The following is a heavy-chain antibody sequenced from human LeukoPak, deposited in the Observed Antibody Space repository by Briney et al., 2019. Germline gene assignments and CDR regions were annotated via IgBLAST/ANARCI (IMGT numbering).Heavy chain of an antibody. V-gene: IGHV3-21*01. CDR1: GFTFNSYS. D-gene: IGHD6-19*01. CDR2: ISGSSNYI. CDR3: ARAGGPVAGLXYFDX. Sequence: PGGSLRLSRATSGFTFNSYSMNWVRQAPGKGLEWVSSISGSSNYIYYADSVKGRFTISRDNAKNSLFLQMNSLRAEDTAVYYCARAGGPVAGLXYFDXXXQGXMVT. J-gene: IGHJ4*02.